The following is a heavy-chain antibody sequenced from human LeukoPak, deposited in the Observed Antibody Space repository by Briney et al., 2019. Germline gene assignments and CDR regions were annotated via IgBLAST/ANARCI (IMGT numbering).Heavy chain of an antibody. D-gene: IGHD3-22*01. J-gene: IGHJ1*01. Sequence: GGSLRLSCAASGFTFSTYWMHWVRQAPGKGLVWVSRIKSDGSTYYADSVKGRFTISRDNAKNTVSLQMNSLRPEDTGVYYCARAPSEIGGYYPEYFRHWGQGTLVTVSS. V-gene: IGHV3-74*01. CDR2: IKSDGST. CDR3: ARAPSEIGGYYPEYFRH. CDR1: GFTFSTYW.